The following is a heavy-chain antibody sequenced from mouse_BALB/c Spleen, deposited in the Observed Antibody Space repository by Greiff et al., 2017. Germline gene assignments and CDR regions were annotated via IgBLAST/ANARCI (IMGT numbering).Heavy chain of an antibody. V-gene: IGHV3-2*02. CDR1: GYSITSDYA. J-gene: IGHJ4*01. CDR3: ARSGRMDY. Sequence: VQLKESGPGLVKPSQSLSLTCTVTGYSITSDYAWNWIRQFPGNKLEWMGYISYSGSTSYNPSLKSRISITRDTSKNQFFLQLNSVTTEDTATYYCARSGRMDYWGQGTSVTVSS. D-gene: IGHD3-2*02. CDR2: ISYSGST.